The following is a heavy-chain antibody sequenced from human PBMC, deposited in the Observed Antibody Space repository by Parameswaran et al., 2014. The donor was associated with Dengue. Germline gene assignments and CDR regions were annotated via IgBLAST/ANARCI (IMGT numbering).Heavy chain of an antibody. CDR2: VIPVFGSV. D-gene: IGHD2-15*01. CDR3: ARVPYCSGGRCYPGSYFFDY. V-gene: IGHV1-69*01. J-gene: IGHJ4*02. Sequence: SWVRQAPGQGLEWMGGVIPVFGSVNYAHNQGRVTITADESTSTAYLELNSLRSEDTAVYYCARVPYCSGGRCYPGSYFFDYWGQGTLVTVSS.